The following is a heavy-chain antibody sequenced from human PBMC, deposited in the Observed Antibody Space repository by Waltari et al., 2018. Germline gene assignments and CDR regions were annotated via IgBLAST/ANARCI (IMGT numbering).Heavy chain of an antibody. D-gene: IGHD1-26*01. J-gene: IGHJ1*01. CDR2: LYYSGSP. CDR1: GGSISSHY. V-gene: IGHV4-59*11. CDR3: ARGGSYFQH. Sequence: QVQLQESGPGLVKPSETLSLTCTVSGGSISSHYWSWIRQPPGKGLEWIWYLYYSGSPNDNPSLKSRVTISVDTSKTQFSRKLSSVTAADTAGYYCARGGSYFQHWGQGTRVTVSS.